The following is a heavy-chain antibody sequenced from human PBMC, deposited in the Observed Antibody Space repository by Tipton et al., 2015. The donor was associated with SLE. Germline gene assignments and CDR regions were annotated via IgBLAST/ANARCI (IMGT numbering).Heavy chain of an antibody. D-gene: IGHD5-24*01. J-gene: IGHJ3*01. CDR1: RGSFNGYY. Sequence: TLSLTCTVHRGSFNGYYWGWIRQPPGRGLEWIGEIMPSGRSNFNPSLKSRVTISEDTSKKQFSLNLSSVSVADTAVYYCVRRGDHDTFDVWGQGTEVTVSS. V-gene: IGHV4-34*12. CDR2: IMPSGRS. CDR3: VRRGDHDTFDV.